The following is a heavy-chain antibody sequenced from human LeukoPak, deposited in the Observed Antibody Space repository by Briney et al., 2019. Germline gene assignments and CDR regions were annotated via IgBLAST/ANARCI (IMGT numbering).Heavy chain of an antibody. CDR2: VYYSGST. CDR1: GGSVSSGRYY. J-gene: IGHJ6*02. D-gene: IGHD6-13*01. V-gene: IGHV4-61*01. Sequence: SETLSLTCTVSGGSVSSGRYYWSWIRQPPGKGLEWIGYVYYSGSTNYSPSLKSRVTISLDTSENQFSLKLSSVTAADTAVYYCARDGAEAGISGMDVWGQGTTVTVSS. CDR3: ARDGAEAGISGMDV.